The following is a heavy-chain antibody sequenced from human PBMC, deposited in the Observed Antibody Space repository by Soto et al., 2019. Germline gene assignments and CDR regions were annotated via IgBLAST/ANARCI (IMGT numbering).Heavy chain of an antibody. D-gene: IGHD3-3*01. CDR2: IYYSGST. Sequence: PSETLSLTCTVSGGSISSSSYYWGWIRQPPGKGLEWIGSIYYSGSTYYNPSLKSRVTISVDTSKNQFSLKLSSVTAADTAVYYCARRLITIFGVVIREIDYWGQGTLVTVSS. CDR3: ARRLITIFGVVIREIDY. CDR1: GGSISSSSYY. J-gene: IGHJ4*02. V-gene: IGHV4-39*01.